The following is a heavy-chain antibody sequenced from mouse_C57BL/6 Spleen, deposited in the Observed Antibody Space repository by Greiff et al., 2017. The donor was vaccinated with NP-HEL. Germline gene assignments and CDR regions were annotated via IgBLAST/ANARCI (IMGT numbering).Heavy chain of an antibody. J-gene: IGHJ2*01. Sequence: VQLQQSGPELVKPGASVKISCKASGYSFTGYYMNWVKQSPEKSLEWIGEINPSTGGTTYNQKFKAKATMTVDKSSSTAYMQLKSLTSEDSAVYYCARSIYGSSRYYFDYWGQGTTLTVSS. CDR2: INPSTGGT. D-gene: IGHD1-1*01. V-gene: IGHV1-42*01. CDR1: GYSFTGYY. CDR3: ARSIYGSSRYYFDY.